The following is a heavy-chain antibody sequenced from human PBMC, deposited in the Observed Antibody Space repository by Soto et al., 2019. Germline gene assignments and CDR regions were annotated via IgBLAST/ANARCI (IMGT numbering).Heavy chain of an antibody. V-gene: IGHV1-2*02. CDR2: INPNSGGT. D-gene: IGHD6-19*01. CDR3: ARALPLAVVGTDPPRFDY. CDR1: GYTFTGYY. Sequence: ASVKVSCKASGYTFTGYYMHWVRQAPGQGLEWMGWINPNSGGTNYAQKFQGRVTMTRDTSISTAYMELSRLRSDDTAVYYCARALPLAVVGTDPPRFDYWGQGTLVTVAS. J-gene: IGHJ4*02.